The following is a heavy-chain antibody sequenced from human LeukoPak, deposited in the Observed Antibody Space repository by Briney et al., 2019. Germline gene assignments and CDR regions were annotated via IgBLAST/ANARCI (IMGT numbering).Heavy chain of an antibody. D-gene: IGHD3-16*01. V-gene: IGHV3-30*18. Sequence: PGGSLRLSCAASGFTFSSYGMHWVRQAPGKGLEWVAVISYDGSNKYYADSVKGRFTISRDNSKNTLYLQMNSLRAEDTAVYYCAKNMGYYEPLPEGPFDYWGQGTLVTVSS. CDR1: GFTFSSYG. CDR3: AKNMGYYEPLPEGPFDY. J-gene: IGHJ4*02. CDR2: ISYDGSNK.